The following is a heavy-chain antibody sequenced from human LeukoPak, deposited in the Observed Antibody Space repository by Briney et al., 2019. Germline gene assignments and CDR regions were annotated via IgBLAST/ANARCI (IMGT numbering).Heavy chain of an antibody. D-gene: IGHD2-8*01. J-gene: IGHJ3*02. CDR3: ASTDTNGGAFDI. CDR1: GGSISSGSYY. V-gene: IGHV4-61*02. CDR2: IYTSGST. Sequence: ASETLSLTCTVSGGSISSGSYYWSWIRQPAGKGLEWIGRIYTSGSTNYNPSLKSRVTISVDTSKNQFSLKLGSVTAADTAVYYCASTDTNGGAFDIWGQGTMVTVSS.